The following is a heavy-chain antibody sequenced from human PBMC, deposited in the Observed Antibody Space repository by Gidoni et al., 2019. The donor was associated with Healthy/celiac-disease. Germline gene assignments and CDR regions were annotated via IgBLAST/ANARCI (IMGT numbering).Heavy chain of an antibody. D-gene: IGHD6-19*01. J-gene: IGHJ1*01. CDR1: GGSISSCNW. CDR2: IYHSGST. V-gene: IGHV4-4*02. CDR3: ARKPRSGWPRAEDFQH. Sequence: QVQLQESGPGLVKPSGTLSLTCAVSGGSISSCNWLSWVRQPPGKGLEWIGEIYHSGSTNYNPSLKSRVTISVDKSKNQCSLKLSSVTAADTAVYYCARKPRSGWPRAEDFQHWGQGTLVTVSS.